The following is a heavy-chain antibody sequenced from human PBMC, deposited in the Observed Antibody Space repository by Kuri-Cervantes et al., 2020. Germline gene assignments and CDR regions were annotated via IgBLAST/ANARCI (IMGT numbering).Heavy chain of an antibody. CDR2: ISYDGSNK. CDR3: ARDHYGGAGFDP. Sequence: GGSLRLSCAASGFTFSSYGMHWVRQAPGKGLEWVAVISYDGSNKYYADSVKGRFTISRDNSKNTLYLQMNSLRAEDTAVYCCARDHYGGAGFDPWGQGTLVTVSS. J-gene: IGHJ5*02. D-gene: IGHD3-16*01. CDR1: GFTFSSYG. V-gene: IGHV3-30*03.